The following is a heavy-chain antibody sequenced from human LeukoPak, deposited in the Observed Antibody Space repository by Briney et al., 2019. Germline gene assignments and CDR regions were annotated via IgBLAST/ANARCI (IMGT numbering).Heavy chain of an antibody. CDR2: INPNSGGT. D-gene: IGHD3-3*01. J-gene: IGHJ4*02. Sequence: ASVKVPCKASGGTFSSYAISWVRQAPGQGLEWMGRINPNSGGTNYAQKCQGRVTMTRDTSISTAYMELSRLRSDDTAVYYCARGSTYYDFWSGYSDFDYWGQGTLVTVSS. CDR1: GGTFSSYA. V-gene: IGHV1-2*06. CDR3: ARGSTYYDFWSGYSDFDY.